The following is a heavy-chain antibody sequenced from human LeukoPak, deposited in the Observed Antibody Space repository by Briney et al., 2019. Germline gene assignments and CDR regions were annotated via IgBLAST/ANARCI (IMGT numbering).Heavy chain of an antibody. Sequence: GRSLRLSCAASGFTFSSYAMHWVRQAPGKGLEWVAVISYDGSNKYYADSVKGRFTISRDKSKNTLYLQMNSLRADDTAVYYCAKELAMIVVVTLGYWGQGTLVTVSS. CDR1: GFTFSSYA. J-gene: IGHJ4*02. V-gene: IGHV3-30-3*01. CDR2: ISYDGSNK. CDR3: AKELAMIVVVTLGY. D-gene: IGHD3-22*01.